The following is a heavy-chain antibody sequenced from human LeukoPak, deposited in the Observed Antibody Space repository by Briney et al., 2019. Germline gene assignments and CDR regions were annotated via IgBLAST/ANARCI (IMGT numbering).Heavy chain of an antibody. D-gene: IGHD6-13*01. J-gene: IGHJ4*02. CDR3: ARGYSSSWYGLWDY. V-gene: IGHV3-9*01. CDR1: GFTFDDYA. Sequence: GRSLRLSCAASGFTFDDYAMHWVRQAPGKGLEWVSGISWNSGSIGYAESVKGRFTISRDNAKNSLYLQMNSLRAEDTALYYCARGYSSSWYGLWDYWGQGTLVTVSS. CDR2: ISWNSGSI.